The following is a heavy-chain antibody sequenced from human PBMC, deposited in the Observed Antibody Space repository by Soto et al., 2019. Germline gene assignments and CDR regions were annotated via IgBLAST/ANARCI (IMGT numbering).Heavy chain of an antibody. J-gene: IGHJ5*02. D-gene: IGHD3-10*02. CDR2: ISGSGGTA. Sequence: EVQLLESGGGLVQPGGSLRLSCAASGFTFRSYAMSWVRQAPGKGLEWVSAISGSGGTAFYADSVRGRFTLSRDNSKNTVYVQMNSLRAEDTAIYYCAKDESPCTGRWFDPWGQGTLVTVSS. CDR3: AKDESPCTGRWFDP. V-gene: IGHV3-23*01. CDR1: GFTFRSYA.